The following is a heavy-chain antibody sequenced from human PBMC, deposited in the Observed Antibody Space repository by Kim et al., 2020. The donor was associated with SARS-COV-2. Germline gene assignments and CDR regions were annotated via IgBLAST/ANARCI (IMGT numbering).Heavy chain of an antibody. Sequence: SETLSLTCAVYGGSFSGYYWSWIRQPPGKGLEWIGEINHSGSTNYNPSLKSRVTISVDTSKNQFSLKLSSVTAADTAVYYCARTLNYYDSSGWVDYWGQG. CDR1: GGSFSGYY. V-gene: IGHV4-34*01. J-gene: IGHJ4*02. CDR3: ARTLNYYDSSGWVDY. D-gene: IGHD3-22*01. CDR2: INHSGST.